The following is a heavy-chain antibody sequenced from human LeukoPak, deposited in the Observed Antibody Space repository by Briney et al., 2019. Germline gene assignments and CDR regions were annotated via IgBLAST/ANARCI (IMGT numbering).Heavy chain of an antibody. CDR1: GGSFSGYY. CDR2: INHSGST. J-gene: IGHJ4*02. D-gene: IGHD4-23*01. CDR3: ARAYGGRLAFDY. Sequence: SETLSPTCAVYGGSFSGYYWSWIRQPPGKGLEWIGEINHSGSTNYNPSLKSRVTISVDTSKNQFSLKLSSVTAADTAVYYCARAYGGRLAFDYWGQGTLVTVSS. V-gene: IGHV4-34*01.